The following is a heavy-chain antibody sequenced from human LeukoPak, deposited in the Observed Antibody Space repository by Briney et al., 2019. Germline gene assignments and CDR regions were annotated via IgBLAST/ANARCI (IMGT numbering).Heavy chain of an antibody. J-gene: IGHJ4*02. V-gene: IGHV1-8*01. D-gene: IGHD3-9*01. Sequence: QATGQGLEWMGWMNPNSGNTDYAQKFQGRVTMTRNTSISTAYMELSSLRSEDTAVYYCARGRSLTGYSYWGQGTLVTVSS. CDR2: MNPNSGNT. CDR3: ARGRSLTGYSY.